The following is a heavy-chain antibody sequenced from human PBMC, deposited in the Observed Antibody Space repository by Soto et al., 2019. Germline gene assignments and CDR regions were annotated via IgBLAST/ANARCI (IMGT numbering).Heavy chain of an antibody. Sequence: ASVKVSCKASGYTFTSYYMHWVRQAPGQGLEWMGIINPSGGSTSYAQKFQGRVTMTRDTSTSTVYMELSSLRSEDTAVYYCAREGYYGSGSPPYYYGMDVWGQGTTVTVSS. D-gene: IGHD3-10*01. CDR2: INPSGGST. CDR3: AREGYYGSGSPPYYYGMDV. J-gene: IGHJ6*02. V-gene: IGHV1-46*01. CDR1: GYTFTSYY.